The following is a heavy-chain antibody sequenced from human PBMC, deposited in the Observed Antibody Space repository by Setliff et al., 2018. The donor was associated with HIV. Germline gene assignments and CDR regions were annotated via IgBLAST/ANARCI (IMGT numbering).Heavy chain of an antibody. CDR2: INPRGGST. D-gene: IGHD3-16*02. CDR1: GYTFTSYY. Sequence: ASVKVSCKASGYTFTSYYMHWVRQAPGQGLQWMGVINPRGGSTSYARKFQGRVTMTRDTSTSTAYMELSSLSSEDTAVYYCARANYDYVWGSYRPPDAFDIWGQGTMVTVS. J-gene: IGHJ3*02. V-gene: IGHV1-46*01. CDR3: ARANYDYVWGSYRPPDAFDI.